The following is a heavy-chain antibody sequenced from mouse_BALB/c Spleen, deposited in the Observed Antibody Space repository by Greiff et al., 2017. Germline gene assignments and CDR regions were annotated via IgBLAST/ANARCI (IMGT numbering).Heavy chain of an antibody. V-gene: IGHV2-6-7*01. J-gene: IGHJ2*01. CDR1: GFSLTGYG. Sequence: QVQLKESGPGLVAPSQSLSITCTVSGFSLTGYGVNWVRQPPGKGLEWLGMIWGDGSTDYNSALKSRLSISKDNSKSQVFLKMNSLQTDDTARYYCARAHGNYYFDYWGQGTTLTVSS. CDR3: ARAHGNYYFDY. D-gene: IGHD2-1*01. CDR2: IWGDGST.